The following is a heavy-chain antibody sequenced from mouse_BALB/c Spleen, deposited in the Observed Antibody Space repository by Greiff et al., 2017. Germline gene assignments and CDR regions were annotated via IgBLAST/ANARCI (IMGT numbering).Heavy chain of an antibody. J-gene: IGHJ1*01. V-gene: IGHV1S127*01. CDR1: GYTFTSYW. D-gene: IGHD2-1*01. CDR2: IDPSDSYT. Sequence: QVQLQQSGAELVKPGASVKMSCKASGYTFTSYWMHWVKQRPGQGLEWIGVIDPSDSYTSYNQKFKGKATLTVDTSSSTAYMQLSSRTSEDSAVYYSTRDGNWYFEVWGAGTTGTVAS. CDR3: TRDGNWYFEV.